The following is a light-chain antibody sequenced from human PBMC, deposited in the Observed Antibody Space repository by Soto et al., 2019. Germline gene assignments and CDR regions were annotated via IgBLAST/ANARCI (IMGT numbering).Light chain of an antibody. J-gene: IGKJ1*01. Sequence: EIVLTQSPGTLSLSPGERATLSCRASQSVSSNLAWYQQKPGQAHRLLIYGAYTRATGIQARFSGSGSGTEFTLTIRSLQSGDFAVYYCKQYADWPRTFGQGTKVDIK. CDR1: QSVSSN. CDR2: GAY. V-gene: IGKV3-15*01. CDR3: KQYADWPRT.